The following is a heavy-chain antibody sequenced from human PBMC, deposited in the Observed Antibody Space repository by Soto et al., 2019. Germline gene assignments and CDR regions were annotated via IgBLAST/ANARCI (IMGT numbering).Heavy chain of an antibody. CDR1: GGTFSSYA. V-gene: IGHV1-69*13. CDR2: IIPIFGTA. CDR3: AREKAPGVVANRDAFDI. D-gene: IGHD3-22*01. J-gene: IGHJ3*02. Sequence: GASVKVSCKASGGTFSSYAISWVRQAPGQGLEWMGGIIPIFGTANYAQKFQGRVTITADESTSTAYMELSSLRSEDTAVYYCAREKAPGVVANRDAFDIWGQGTMVTVSS.